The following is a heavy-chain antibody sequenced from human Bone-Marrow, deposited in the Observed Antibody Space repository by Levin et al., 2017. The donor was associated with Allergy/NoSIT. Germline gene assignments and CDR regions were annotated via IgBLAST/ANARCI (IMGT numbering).Heavy chain of an antibody. CDR1: GFTFTNYP. V-gene: IGHV3-30*18. CDR2: VSPDGTSK. D-gene: IGHD1-26*01. J-gene: IGHJ4*02. CDR3: AKDPLWDDY. Sequence: LSLTCAASGFTFTNYPMHWVHQAPGKGLEWVAIVSPDGTSKYYADSVKGRLTISRDNSKSTLYLEINNLRPEDTGVYYCAKDPLWDDYWGQGTLVTVSS.